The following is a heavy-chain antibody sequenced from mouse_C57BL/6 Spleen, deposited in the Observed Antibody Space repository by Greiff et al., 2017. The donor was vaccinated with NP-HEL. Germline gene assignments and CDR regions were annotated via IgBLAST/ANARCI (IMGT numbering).Heavy chain of an antibody. Sequence: QVQLQQSGAELARPGASVKMSCKASGYTFTSYTMHWVKQRPGQGLEWIGYINPSSGYTKYNQKFKDKATLTADKSSSTAYMQLSSLTSEDSAVYYCARQSLGRYFDVWGTGTTVTVSS. CDR1: GYTFTSYT. J-gene: IGHJ1*03. CDR3: ARQSLGRYFDV. V-gene: IGHV1-4*01. D-gene: IGHD4-1*01. CDR2: INPSSGYT.